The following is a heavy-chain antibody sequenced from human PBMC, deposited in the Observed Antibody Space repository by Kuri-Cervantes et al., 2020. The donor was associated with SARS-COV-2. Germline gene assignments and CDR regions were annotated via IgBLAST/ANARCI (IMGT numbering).Heavy chain of an antibody. D-gene: IGHD1-26*01. CDR2: IYYSGST. Sequence: SETLSLTCTVSGGSISSSSYYWGWIRQPPGKGLEWIGSIYYSGSTYYNPSLKSRVTISVDTSKNQFSLKLSSVTAADTAVYYCASGSYYGLDASDIWGQGTMVTVSS. J-gene: IGHJ3*02. CDR1: GGSISSSSYY. CDR3: ASGSYYGLDASDI. V-gene: IGHV4-39*07.